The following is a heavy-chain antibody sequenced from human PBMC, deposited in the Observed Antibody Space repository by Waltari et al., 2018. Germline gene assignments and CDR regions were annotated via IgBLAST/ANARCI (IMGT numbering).Heavy chain of an antibody. Sequence: QVQLQQWGAGLLKPSETLSLTCAVYGGSFSGYYWSWIRQPPGKGLEWIGEINHSGSTNFNPSLKSRVTISVDTSKNQFSLKLSSGTAADTAVYYCARVFRHYYYDSPHNSDYWGQGTLVTVSS. CDR2: INHSGST. V-gene: IGHV4-34*01. CDR1: GGSFSGYY. CDR3: ARVFRHYYYDSPHNSDY. D-gene: IGHD3-22*01. J-gene: IGHJ4*02.